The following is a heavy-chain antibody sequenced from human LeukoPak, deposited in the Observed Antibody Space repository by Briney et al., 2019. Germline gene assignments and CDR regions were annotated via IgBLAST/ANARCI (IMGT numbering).Heavy chain of an antibody. J-gene: IGHJ3*02. V-gene: IGHV3-7*01. CDR1: GFTFSNYW. CDR3: ARDQVAVAGGAFDI. D-gene: IGHD6-19*01. CDR2: IMQDGGEK. Sequence: GGSLRLSCVASGFTFSNYWMSWVRQAPGKGLEWVANIMQDGGEKNYVDSVKGRFTISRDNAKNTLYLQMNSLRAEDTAVYYCARDQVAVAGGAFDIWGQGTMVTVSS.